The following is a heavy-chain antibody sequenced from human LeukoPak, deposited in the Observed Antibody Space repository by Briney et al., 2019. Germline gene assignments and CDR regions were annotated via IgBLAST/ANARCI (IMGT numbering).Heavy chain of an antibody. CDR3: ARDLPTGYYISSGYYEYFLDY. CDR2: IKQDGSEK. CDR1: GFTFSTYW. V-gene: IGHV3-7*04. J-gene: IGHJ4*02. Sequence: GGSLRLSCAASGFTFSTYWMTWVRQAPGKGLEWVANIKQDGSEKYYVDSLKGRFTISRDNAKNSLFLQVDSLRAEDTAVYYCARDLPTGYYISSGYYEYFLDYWGQGTLVTVSS. D-gene: IGHD3-22*01.